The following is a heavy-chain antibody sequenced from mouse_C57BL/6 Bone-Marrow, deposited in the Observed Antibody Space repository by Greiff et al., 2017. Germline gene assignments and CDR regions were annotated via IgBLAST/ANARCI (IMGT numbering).Heavy chain of an antibody. J-gene: IGHJ2*01. V-gene: IGHV1-69*01. Sequence: VQLQQPGAELGMPGASVKLSCKASGYTFTSYWMHWVKQRPGQGLEWIGEIDPSDSYTNYNQKFKGKSTLTVDKSSSTAYMQLSSLTSEDSAVYYCARGGGLRFDYWGQGTTLTVSS. D-gene: IGHD2-4*01. CDR2: IDPSDSYT. CDR3: ARGGGLRFDY. CDR1: GYTFTSYW.